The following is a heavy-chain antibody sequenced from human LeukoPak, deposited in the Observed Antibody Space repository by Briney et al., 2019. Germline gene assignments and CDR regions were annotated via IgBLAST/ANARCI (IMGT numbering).Heavy chain of an antibody. Sequence: GGSLRLSCAASGFTFSDYYMSWIRQAPGKGLEWVSYISSSGSTIYYADSVKGRFTISRDNAKNSLYLQMNSLRAEDTVVYYCARVKEQWLVDYWGQGTLVTVSS. CDR2: ISSSGSTI. J-gene: IGHJ4*02. CDR3: ARVKEQWLVDY. CDR1: GFTFSDYY. D-gene: IGHD6-19*01. V-gene: IGHV3-11*01.